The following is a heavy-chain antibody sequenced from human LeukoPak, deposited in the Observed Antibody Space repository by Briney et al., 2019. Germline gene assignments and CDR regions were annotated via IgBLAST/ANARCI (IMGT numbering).Heavy chain of an antibody. CDR2: MNPNSGKT. V-gene: IGHV1-8*01. J-gene: IGHJ4*02. D-gene: IGHD3-10*01. CDR3: ARGGLRVGTL. Sequence: ASVKVSCKASGYTFTNYDISWVRQATGQGLEWMGYMNPNSGKTEYAQNFQGRVSMTWDTAITTAYMDLSGLTRDDTAIYYCARGGLRVGTLWGQGTLVTVFS. CDR1: GYTFTNYD.